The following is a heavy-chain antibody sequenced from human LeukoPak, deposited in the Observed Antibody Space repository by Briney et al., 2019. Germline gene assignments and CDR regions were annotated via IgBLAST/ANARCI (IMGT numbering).Heavy chain of an antibody. J-gene: IGHJ4*02. CDR3: AKDVGYCGSASCYFSY. D-gene: IGHD2-2*01. V-gene: IGHV3-7*01. CDR1: GFTFSSYW. CDR2: IKQDGSEK. Sequence: PGGSLRLSCAASGFTFSSYWMSWVRQAPGKGLEWVANIKQDGSEKYYVDSVKGRFTISRDNAKNSLYLQMNSLRAEDTAVYYCAKDVGYCGSASCYFSYWGQGTLVTVAS.